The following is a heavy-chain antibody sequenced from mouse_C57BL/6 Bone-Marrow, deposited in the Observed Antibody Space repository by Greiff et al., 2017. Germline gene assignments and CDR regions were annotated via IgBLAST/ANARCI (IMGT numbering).Heavy chain of an antibody. Sequence: VQLQQPGAELVMPGASVKLSCKASGYTFTSYWMHWVKQRPGQGLEWIGEIDPSDSYTNYNQKFTGKSTLTVDKSSSTAYMQLSSLTSEDSAVYYCARDYYGSSYWYFDVGGTGTTVTVSS. J-gene: IGHJ1*03. CDR2: IDPSDSYT. CDR3: ARDYYGSSYWYFDV. CDR1: GYTFTSYW. V-gene: IGHV1-69*01. D-gene: IGHD1-1*01.